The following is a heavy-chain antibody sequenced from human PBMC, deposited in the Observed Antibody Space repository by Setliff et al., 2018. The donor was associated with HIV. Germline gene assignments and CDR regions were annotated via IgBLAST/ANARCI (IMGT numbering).Heavy chain of an antibody. D-gene: IGHD3-3*01. Sequence: GGSLRLSCAASGFTFSSYGMHWVRQAPGKGLEWVAVISYDGSNKYYADSVKGRFTISRDNSKNTLYLQMNSLRAEDTAVYYCAKAQWLLSHWGFDPWGQGQWSPSPQ. CDR3: AKAQWLLSHWGFDP. CDR1: GFTFSSYG. CDR2: ISYDGSNK. J-gene: IGHJ5*02. V-gene: IGHV3-30*06.